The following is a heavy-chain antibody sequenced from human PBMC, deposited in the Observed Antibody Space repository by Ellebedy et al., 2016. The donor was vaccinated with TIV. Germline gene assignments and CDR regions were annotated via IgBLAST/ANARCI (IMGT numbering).Heavy chain of an antibody. D-gene: IGHD2-15*01. CDR3: AKEGCFGGSCYGSSHGLDV. CDR2: ISYDGDIK. Sequence: GGSLRLSXAASGFIFSSYGMHWVRQAPGKGLEWVGFISYDGDIKYYVDSVKGRFSISRDNSKDTMYLQMNSLRPEDTAVYYCAKEGCFGGSCYGSSHGLDVWGHGTTVTVSS. J-gene: IGHJ6*02. CDR1: GFIFSSYG. V-gene: IGHV3-30*18.